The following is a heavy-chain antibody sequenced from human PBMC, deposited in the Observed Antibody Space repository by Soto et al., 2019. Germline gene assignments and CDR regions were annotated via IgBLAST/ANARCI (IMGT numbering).Heavy chain of an antibody. Sequence: QITLRESGPALVKPTQTLTLTCTFSGFSLTSFAMGVGWVRQPPGKALEWLGLIYWDDERLYRPSLQTRLTISTGPSENQVVLTMTDLDPADTATYYCAHIRAVTDDLDHWGQGMLVTVSS. CDR2: IYWDDER. V-gene: IGHV2-5*02. CDR3: AHIRAVTDDLDH. D-gene: IGHD2-21*02. CDR1: GFSLTSFAMG. J-gene: IGHJ4*02.